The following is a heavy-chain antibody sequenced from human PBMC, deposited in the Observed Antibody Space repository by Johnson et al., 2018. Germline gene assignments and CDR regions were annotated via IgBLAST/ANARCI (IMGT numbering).Heavy chain of an antibody. D-gene: IGHD4-11*01. CDR1: GGTFSSYA. J-gene: IGHJ6*02. CDR3: ARGVGAYSNYVEYSDGMAV. Sequence: QVQLVQSGAEVKKPGASVKVSCEVSGGTFSSYAISWVRQAPGQGLEWMGGIIPIFGTANYAQKFQGRVTITADEATSAAYMKLRSLKSEDTAVSDCARGVGAYSNYVEYSDGMAVWGQGTTVTVSS. V-gene: IGHV1-69*13. CDR2: IIPIFGTA.